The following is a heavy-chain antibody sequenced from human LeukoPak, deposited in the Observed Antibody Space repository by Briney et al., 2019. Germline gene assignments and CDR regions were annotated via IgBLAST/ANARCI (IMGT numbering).Heavy chain of an antibody. J-gene: IGHJ4*02. CDR3: ARERWELLGVLDY. D-gene: IGHD1-26*01. CDR2: IYTSGST. CDR1: GGSISSFY. V-gene: IGHV4-4*07. Sequence: PSETLSLTCTVSGGSISSFYWSWIRQPAGKGLERIGRIYTSGSTNYNPSLKSRVTMSVDTSKNQFSLKLTSVTAADTAVYYCARERWELLGVLDYWGQGTLVTVSS.